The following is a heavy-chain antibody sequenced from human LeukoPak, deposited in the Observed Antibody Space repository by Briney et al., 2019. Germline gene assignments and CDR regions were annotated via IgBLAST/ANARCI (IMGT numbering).Heavy chain of an antibody. CDR3: ARDSTGYGYEEWS. D-gene: IGHD5-18*01. J-gene: IGHJ5*02. CDR1: GFTVSSNS. Sequence: GGSLRLSCTVSGFTVSSNSMSWVRQAPGKGLEWVANIKQDGSENFYVDSVKGRFTISRDNAKNSLYLQMNSLRAEDTAVYYCARDSTGYGYEEWSWGQGTLVTVSS. CDR2: IKQDGSEN. V-gene: IGHV3-7*01.